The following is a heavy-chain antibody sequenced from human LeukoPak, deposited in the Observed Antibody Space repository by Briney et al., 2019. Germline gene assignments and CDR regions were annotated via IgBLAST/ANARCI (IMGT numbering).Heavy chain of an antibody. J-gene: IGHJ4*02. CDR3: ARISELALDY. CDR1: GFTLSTYS. CDR2: ISSSSYTK. Sequence: GGSLRLSCAASGFTLSTYSMNWVRQAPGKGLEWVSYISSSSYTKYYADSVKGRFTISRDNAKNSLYLQMNSLRDEDTAVYYCARISELALDYWGQGTLVTVSS. V-gene: IGHV3-48*02. D-gene: IGHD3-10*01.